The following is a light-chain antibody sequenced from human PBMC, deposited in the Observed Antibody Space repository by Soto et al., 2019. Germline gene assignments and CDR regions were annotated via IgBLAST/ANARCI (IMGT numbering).Light chain of an antibody. CDR3: QSHDTSLSGSFV. J-gene: IGLJ1*01. CDR1: SSDVGRYDY. CDR2: DVT. Sequence: QSVLTQPRSVSGSPGQSVTISCTGTSSDVGRYDYVSWYQQYPGEAPKLIIYDVTERPSGVPDRFSGSKSGDTASLTISGLRAEDEADYYCQSHDTSLSGSFVLGTGTKVTVL. V-gene: IGLV2-11*01.